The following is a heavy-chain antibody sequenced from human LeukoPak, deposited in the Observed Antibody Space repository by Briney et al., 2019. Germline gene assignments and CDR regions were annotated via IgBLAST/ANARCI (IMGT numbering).Heavy chain of an antibody. V-gene: IGHV3-23*01. CDR2: ISDNGGST. D-gene: IGHD6-13*01. CDR1: GFTFCTYA. J-gene: IGHJ4*02. Sequence: GGSLRLPCAASGFTFCTYAMSWVRQAPGKGLEWVSTISDNGGSTYYADSVKGRFTISRDNSKNTLYLQMNSLRVDDTAVYYCAKPPPDSSSWLFDYWGQGTLVTVSS. CDR3: AKPPPDSSSWLFDY.